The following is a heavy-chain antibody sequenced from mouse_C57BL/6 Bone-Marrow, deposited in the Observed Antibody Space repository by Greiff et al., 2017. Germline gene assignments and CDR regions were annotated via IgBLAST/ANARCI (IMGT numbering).Heavy chain of an antibody. J-gene: IGHJ4*01. Sequence: QVQLQQPGAELVRPGSSVKLSCKASGYTFTSYWMDWVKQRPGQGLEWIGNIYPSDSETHYNQKFKGKATLTVDKSSSTAYMELRSLTSEDTAVYYCARTGLPFYYAMDYWGQGTSVTVSS. V-gene: IGHV1-61*01. CDR2: IYPSDSET. CDR3: ARTGLPFYYAMDY. CDR1: GYTFTSYW. D-gene: IGHD2-4*01.